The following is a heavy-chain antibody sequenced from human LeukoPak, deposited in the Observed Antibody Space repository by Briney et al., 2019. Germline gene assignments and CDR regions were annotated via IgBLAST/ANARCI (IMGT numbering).Heavy chain of an antibody. CDR2: IYHSGST. J-gene: IGHJ4*02. Sequence: SETLSLTCTVSGYSINSGYYWAWIRQPPGKGLEWIGIIYHSGSTYYNPSLQSRVTISVDTSKNQFSLKVSSVTAADTAVYYCAKRGNWGFFDYWGQGTLVTVSS. CDR1: GYSINSGYY. V-gene: IGHV4-38-2*02. CDR3: AKRGNWGFFDY. D-gene: IGHD7-27*01.